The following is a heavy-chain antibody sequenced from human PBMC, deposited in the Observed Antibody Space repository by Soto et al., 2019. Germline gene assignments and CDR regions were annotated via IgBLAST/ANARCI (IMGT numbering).Heavy chain of an antibody. CDR2: ISATGGST. CDR1: GFTFNNYA. J-gene: IGHJ4*02. Sequence: AGGSLRLSCAASGFTFNNYAMNWVRQAPGKGLEWVATISATGGSTYYADSVKGRFTISRDNSKNTLFLQMNGLRFEDTAVYYCAKDRLAGNFDYWGQGTQVTVSS. CDR3: AKDRLAGNFDY. V-gene: IGHV3-23*01.